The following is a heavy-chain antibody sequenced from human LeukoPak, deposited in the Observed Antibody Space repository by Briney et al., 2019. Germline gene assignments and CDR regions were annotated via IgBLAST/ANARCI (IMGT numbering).Heavy chain of an antibody. CDR1: GFTFSSYG. Sequence: GGSLRLSCAASGFTFSSYGMHWVRQAPGKGLEWVAVISYDGCNKYYADSVKGRFTISRDNSKNTLYLQMNSLRAEDTAVYYCAVTVVTPFHFDYWGQGTLVTVSS. CDR2: ISYDGCNK. D-gene: IGHD4-23*01. CDR3: AVTVVTPFHFDY. J-gene: IGHJ4*02. V-gene: IGHV3-30*03.